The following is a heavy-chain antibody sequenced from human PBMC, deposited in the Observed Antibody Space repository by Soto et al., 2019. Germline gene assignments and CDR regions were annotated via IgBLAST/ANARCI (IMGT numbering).Heavy chain of an antibody. D-gene: IGHD2-21*02. Sequence: GSLRLSCAASGFTFSSYGMHWVRQAPGKGLEWVAVISYDGSNKYYADSVKGRFTISRDNSKNTLYLQMNSLRAEDTAVYYCAKGHGGNSYYYYGMDVWGQGTTVTVSS. V-gene: IGHV3-30*18. CDR2: ISYDGSNK. CDR3: AKGHGGNSYYYYGMDV. CDR1: GFTFSSYG. J-gene: IGHJ6*02.